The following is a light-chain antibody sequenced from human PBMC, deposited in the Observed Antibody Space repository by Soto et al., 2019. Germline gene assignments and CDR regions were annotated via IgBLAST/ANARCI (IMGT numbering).Light chain of an antibody. CDR2: DVS. CDR1: SSDVGAYNY. V-gene: IGLV2-14*03. J-gene: IGLJ1*01. Sequence: QSVLTQPASVSGSPGQSIAISCTGTSSDVGAYNYVSWYQNRPDKVPELMIYDVSNRPSGVSNRFSGSKSGNTASLTISGLQAEDEADYYCSSYTSGSTPYVFGTGTKVTVL. CDR3: SSYTSGSTPYV.